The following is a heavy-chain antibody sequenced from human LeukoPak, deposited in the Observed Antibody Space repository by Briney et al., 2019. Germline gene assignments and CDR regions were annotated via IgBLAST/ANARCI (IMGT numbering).Heavy chain of an antibody. J-gene: IGHJ3*02. D-gene: IGHD4-17*01. V-gene: IGHV1-2*02. CDR3: ARGYGDYDAFDI. CDR1: GYTFTGYY. CDR2: INPNSGGT. Sequence: ASVKVPCKASGYTFTGYYMHWVRQAPGQGLEWMGWINPNSGGTNYAQKFQGRVTMTRDTSISTAYMELSRLRSDDTAVYYCARGYGDYDAFDIWGQGTMVTVSS.